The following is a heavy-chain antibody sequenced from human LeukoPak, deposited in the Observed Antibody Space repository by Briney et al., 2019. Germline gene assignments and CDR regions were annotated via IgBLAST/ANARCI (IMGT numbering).Heavy chain of an antibody. Sequence: GGSLRLSCAASGFTFSSYAMHWVRQAPGKGLEWVAVISYDGSNKYYADSVKGRFTISRDNSKNTLYLQMNSLRAEDTAVYYCAREGIAAAGTDAFDIWGQGTMVTVSS. V-gene: IGHV3-30-3*01. D-gene: IGHD6-13*01. J-gene: IGHJ3*02. CDR2: ISYDGSNK. CDR3: AREGIAAAGTDAFDI. CDR1: GFTFSSYA.